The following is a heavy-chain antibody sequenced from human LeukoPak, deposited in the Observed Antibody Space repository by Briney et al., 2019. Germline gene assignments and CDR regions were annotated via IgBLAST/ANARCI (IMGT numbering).Heavy chain of an antibody. CDR2: ISYDGSNK. V-gene: IGHV3-30*03. Sequence: GGSLRLSCAASGFTFSSYGMHWVRQAPGKGLEWVAVISYDGSNKYYADSVKGRFTISRDNAKNSLYLQMNSLRAEDTALYYCARPSGPNYYYYYMDVWGKGTTVTVSS. J-gene: IGHJ6*03. CDR3: ARPSGPNYYYYYMDV. CDR1: GFTFSSYG.